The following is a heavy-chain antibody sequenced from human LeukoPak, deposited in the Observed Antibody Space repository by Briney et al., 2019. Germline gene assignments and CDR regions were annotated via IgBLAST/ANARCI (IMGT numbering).Heavy chain of an antibody. CDR1: GGSISSYY. CDR3: AKGDDYKSTFLDH. CDR2: IYYSGSI. Sequence: SETVSLTCTVSGGSISSYYWNWIRQPPGKGLEWIGYIYYSGSINYNPSLKSRVSISLDTSKNQFSLELSSVTAADTAMYYCAKGDDYKSTFLDHWGQGTLDTVFS. V-gene: IGHV4-59*01. J-gene: IGHJ4*02. D-gene: IGHD5-12*01.